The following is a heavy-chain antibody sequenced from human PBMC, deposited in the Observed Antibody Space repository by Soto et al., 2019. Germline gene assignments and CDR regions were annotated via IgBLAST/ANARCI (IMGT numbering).Heavy chain of an antibody. J-gene: IGHJ4*02. CDR3: AKDRRAGGNSAFYFDF. CDR2: ISATGGGT. Sequence: GGSLRLSCAASGSKFSNYAMSWVRQAPGKGLEWVSLISATGGGTYYADSVKGRFTISRDNSHNTLYLQVHSLTAEDTAVYYCAKDRRAGGNSAFYFDFWGQGAQVTVSS. CDR1: GSKFSNYA. D-gene: IGHD3-16*01. V-gene: IGHV3-23*01.